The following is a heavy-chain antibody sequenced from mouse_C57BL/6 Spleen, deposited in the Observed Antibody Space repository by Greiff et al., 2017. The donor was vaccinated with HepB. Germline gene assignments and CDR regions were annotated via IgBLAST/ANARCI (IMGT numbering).Heavy chain of an antibody. Sequence: VQLQQSGAELVRPGSSVKLSCKASGYTFTSYWMHWVKQRPIQGLEWIGNIDPSDSETHYNQKFKDKATLTVDKSSSTAYMQLSSLTSEDSAVYYCARDGSSYRKGFDYWGQGTTLTVSS. D-gene: IGHD1-1*01. J-gene: IGHJ2*01. V-gene: IGHV1-52*01. CDR3: ARDGSSYRKGFDY. CDR2: IDPSDSET. CDR1: GYTFTSYW.